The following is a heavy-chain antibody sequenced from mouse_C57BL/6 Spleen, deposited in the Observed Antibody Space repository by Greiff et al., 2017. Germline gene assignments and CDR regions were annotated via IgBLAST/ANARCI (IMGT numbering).Heavy chain of an antibody. CDR1: GYAFSSYW. D-gene: IGHD1-3*01. CDR2: IYPGDGDT. J-gene: IGHJ1*03. CDR3: ARKSGSYEFYWYFDV. Sequence: QVQLKESGAELVKPGASVKISCKASGYAFSSYWMNWVKQRPGKGLEWIGQIYPGDGDTNYNGKFKGKATLTADTSSSKAYMQLSSLTSQDSAVYFCARKSGSYEFYWYFDVWGTGTTVTVSS. V-gene: IGHV1-80*01.